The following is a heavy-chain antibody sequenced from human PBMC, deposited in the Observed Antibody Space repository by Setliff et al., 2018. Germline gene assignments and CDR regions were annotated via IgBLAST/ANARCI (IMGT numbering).Heavy chain of an antibody. CDR3: TRETSVDFWSGYPYYYYMDV. V-gene: IGHV3-49*04. J-gene: IGHJ6*03. D-gene: IGHD3-3*01. CDR2: IRSKAYGGTT. CDR1: GFSFNDAW. Sequence: PGGSLRLSCAASGFSFNDAWMNWVRQAPGKGLEWVGHIRSKAYGGTTEYAASVKGRFTISRDDSKSIAYLQINSLKTEDTAVYYCTRETSVDFWSGYPYYYYMDVWGKGTTVTVSS.